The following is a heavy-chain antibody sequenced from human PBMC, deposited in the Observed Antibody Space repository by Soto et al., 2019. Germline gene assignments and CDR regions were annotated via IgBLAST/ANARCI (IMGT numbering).Heavy chain of an antibody. CDR2: IYYTGGSP. V-gene: IGHV4-59*12. Sequence: SETLSLTCTVSGGSIRTYYWSWIRQPPGKGLEWIGYIYYTGGSPNYNPYLKSRVAISVDRSKNQFSLKLTSVTAADTAVYYCARAGDSSGPVALGYWGQGTLVTVSS. CDR3: ARAGDSSGPVALGY. J-gene: IGHJ4*02. D-gene: IGHD6-19*01. CDR1: GGSIRTYY.